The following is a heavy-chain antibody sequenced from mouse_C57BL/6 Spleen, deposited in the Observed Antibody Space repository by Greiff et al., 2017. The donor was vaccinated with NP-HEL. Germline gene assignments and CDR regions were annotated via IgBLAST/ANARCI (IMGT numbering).Heavy chain of an antibody. J-gene: IGHJ1*03. CDR2: IYPGDGDT. V-gene: IGHV1-82*01. D-gene: IGHD2-3*01. CDR3: ARDDDGYYDWYFDV. CDR1: GYAFSSSW. Sequence: QVQLQQSGPELVKPGASVKISCKASGYAFSSSWMDWVKQRPGKGLEWIGRIYPGDGDTNYNGKFKGKATLTADKSSSKAYMQLSSLTSEDSAVYFCARDDDGYYDWYFDVWGTGTTVTVSS.